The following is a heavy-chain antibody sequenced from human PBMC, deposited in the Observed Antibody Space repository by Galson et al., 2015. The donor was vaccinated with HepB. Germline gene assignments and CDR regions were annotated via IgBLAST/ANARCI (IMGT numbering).Heavy chain of an antibody. D-gene: IGHD3-10*01. V-gene: IGHV1-69*13. CDR1: GGTFSSYA. CDR2: IIPIFGTA. J-gene: IGHJ4*02. CDR3: ARSGRGYGSGSYWYYFDY. Sequence: SVKVSCKASGGTFSSYAISWVRQAPGQGLERMGGIIPIFGTANYAQKFQGRVTITADESTSTAYMELSSLRSEDTAVYYCARSGRGYGSGSYWYYFDYWGQGTLVTVSS.